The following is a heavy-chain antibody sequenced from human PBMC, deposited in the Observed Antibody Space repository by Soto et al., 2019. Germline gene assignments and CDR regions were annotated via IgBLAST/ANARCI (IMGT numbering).Heavy chain of an antibody. D-gene: IGHD3-10*01. CDR1: GYTFTGYY. CDR3: ARGSFGSGYNWFDP. V-gene: IGHV1-2*04. CDR2: INPNSGGT. J-gene: IGHJ5*02. Sequence: ASVKVSFKASGYTFTGYYMHWLRQAPGQGLEWMGWINPNSGGTNYAQKFQGWVTMTRDTSISTAYMELSRLRSDDTAVYYCARGSFGSGYNWFDPWGQGTLVTVSS.